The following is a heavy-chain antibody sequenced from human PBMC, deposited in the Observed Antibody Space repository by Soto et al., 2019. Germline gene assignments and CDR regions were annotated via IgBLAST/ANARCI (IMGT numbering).Heavy chain of an antibody. J-gene: IGHJ4*02. Sequence: PGGSLRLSCAASGFTFSSYGMHWVRQAPGKGLEWVAVIWYDGSNKYYADSVKGRFTISRDNSKNTLYLQMNSLRAEDTAVYYCARDRLERRAPYFDYWGQGTLVTVSS. D-gene: IGHD1-1*01. CDR3: ARDRLERRAPYFDY. CDR1: GFTFSSYG. CDR2: IWYDGSNK. V-gene: IGHV3-33*01.